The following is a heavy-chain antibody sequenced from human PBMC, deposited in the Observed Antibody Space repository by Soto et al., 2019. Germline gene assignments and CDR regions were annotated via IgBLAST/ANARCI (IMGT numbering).Heavy chain of an antibody. CDR2: ISYDGSNK. D-gene: IGHD2-2*02. J-gene: IGHJ5*02. CDR1: GFTFSSYA. V-gene: IGHV3-30-3*01. CDR3: ARDNIVVVPAAIQRWFDP. Sequence: QVQLVESGGGVVQPGRSLRLSCAASGFTFSSYAMHWVRQAPGKGLEWVAVISYDGSNKYYADSVKGRFTISRDNSKNTLYLQMNSLRAEDTAVYYCARDNIVVVPAAIQRWFDPWSQGTLVTVSS.